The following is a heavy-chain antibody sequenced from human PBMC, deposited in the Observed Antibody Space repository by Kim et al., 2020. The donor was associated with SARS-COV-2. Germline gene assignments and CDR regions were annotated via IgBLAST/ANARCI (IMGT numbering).Heavy chain of an antibody. J-gene: IGHJ4*02. CDR3: ARASIAAAGRVY. D-gene: IGHD6-13*01. Sequence: NYAQKFQGRVTMTRDTSISTAYMELSRLRSDDTAMYYCARASIAAAGRVYWGQGTLVTVSS. V-gene: IGHV1-2*02.